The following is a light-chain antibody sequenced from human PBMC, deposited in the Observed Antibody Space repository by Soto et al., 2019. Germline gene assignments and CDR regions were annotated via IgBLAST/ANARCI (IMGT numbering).Light chain of an antibody. CDR3: QHYNNWPPWT. CDR1: QIVSRN. CDR2: GAS. Sequence: EIVMTQSPATLSVSPGERATLSCRASQIVSRNLAWYQQKPGQAPRLLIYGASVRATGIPVRFRGSGSGTDFTLTISSLQSEDFAVYYCQHYNNWPPWTFGQGTKVEIK. V-gene: IGKV3-15*01. J-gene: IGKJ1*01.